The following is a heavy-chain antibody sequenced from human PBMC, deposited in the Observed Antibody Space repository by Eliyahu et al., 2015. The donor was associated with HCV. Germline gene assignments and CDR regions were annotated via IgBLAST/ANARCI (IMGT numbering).Heavy chain of an antibody. Sequence: EVQLVQSGAEVKKPGESLKISCKGSGYSFTSYWIGWVRQMPGKGLEWMGIIYPGDSDTRYSPSFQGQVTISADKSISTAYLQWSSLKASDTAMYYCARSDAPRQWLVTGTDAFDIWGQGTMVTVSS. CDR2: IYPGDSDT. CDR1: GYSFTSYW. D-gene: IGHD6-19*01. V-gene: IGHV5-51*01. CDR3: ARSDAPRQWLVTGTDAFDI. J-gene: IGHJ3*02.